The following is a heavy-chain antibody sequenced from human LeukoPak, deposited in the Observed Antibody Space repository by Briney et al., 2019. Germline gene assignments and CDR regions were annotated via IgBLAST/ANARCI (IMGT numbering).Heavy chain of an antibody. V-gene: IGHV4-39*02. CDR3: ATPGRIAVAGQFDY. CDR2: IYYSRSS. Sequence: TSETLSLTCTVSGVSISSSTYSWAWLRQPPGKGLEWIGYIYYSRSSYYNPSLKSRVTISVDSSQNHFSLKLSSVTAADTATYYCATPGRIAVAGQFDYWGQGTLVAVSS. J-gene: IGHJ4*02. CDR1: GVSISSSTYS. D-gene: IGHD6-19*01.